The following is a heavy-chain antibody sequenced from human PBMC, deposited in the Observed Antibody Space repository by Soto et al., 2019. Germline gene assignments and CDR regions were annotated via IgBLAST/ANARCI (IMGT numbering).Heavy chain of an antibody. CDR3: ARDSVYYGDYELNYFDY. CDR1: GFTFSGYY. Sequence: QVQLVESGGGLVKPGGSLRLSCAASGFTFSGYYMSWIRQAPGKGLEWVSYITSSSTYTNYADSVKGRFTISRDNAKNSLYLQMNSLRAEDTAVYYCARDSVYYGDYELNYFDYWGQGTLVTVSS. J-gene: IGHJ4*02. CDR2: ITSSSTYT. V-gene: IGHV3-11*05. D-gene: IGHD4-17*01.